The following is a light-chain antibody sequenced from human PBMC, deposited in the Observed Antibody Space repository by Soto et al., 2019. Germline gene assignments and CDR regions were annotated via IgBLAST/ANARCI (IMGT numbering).Light chain of an antibody. V-gene: IGKV1-5*03. CDR1: QSISTW. CDR3: HQYDKWPPIT. CDR2: KAS. Sequence: DIQMTQSPSSLSASVGDRVTITCRASQSISTWLAWYQQEPGKAPKLLIHKASSLQSGVPSRFSGSGSGTEFTLTISSLQSEDFAVYYCHQYDKWPPITFGQGTRLEIK. J-gene: IGKJ5*01.